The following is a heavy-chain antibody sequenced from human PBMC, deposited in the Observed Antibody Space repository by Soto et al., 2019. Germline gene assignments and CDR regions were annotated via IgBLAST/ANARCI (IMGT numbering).Heavy chain of an antibody. V-gene: IGHV3-33*01. CDR3: ARSGCSGGTCYRGYDAFDV. CDR1: GFPFNIFG. D-gene: IGHD2-15*01. J-gene: IGHJ3*01. CDR2: IWFDGSKE. Sequence: QVQLVESGGSVVQPGRSLRLSCAASGFPFNIFGIHWVRQAPGEGLEWVAVIWFDGSKEYYGGSVRGRFTVSRDNSKNTVYLQMNSLRGDDTAIYYCARSGCSGGTCYRGYDAFDVWGQGTMVTVSS.